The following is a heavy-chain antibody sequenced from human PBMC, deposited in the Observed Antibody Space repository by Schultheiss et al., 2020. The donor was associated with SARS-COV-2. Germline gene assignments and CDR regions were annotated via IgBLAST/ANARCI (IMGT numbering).Heavy chain of an antibody. CDR2: INHSGST. CDR3: AIRTLSQLVPGNWFDP. V-gene: IGHV4-34*01. CDR1: GGSFSGYY. J-gene: IGHJ5*02. Sequence: SQTLSLTCAVYGGSFSGYYWSWIRQPPGKGLEWIGEINHSGSTNYNPSLKSRVTISVDTSKHHFSLKLSSATAAYTAVYYCAIRTLSQLVPGNWFDPWGQGTLVTVSS. D-gene: IGHD6-13*01.